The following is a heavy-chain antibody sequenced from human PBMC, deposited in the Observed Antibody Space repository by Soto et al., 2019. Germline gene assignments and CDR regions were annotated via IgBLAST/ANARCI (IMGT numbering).Heavy chain of an antibody. CDR1: GFTFSSYS. Sequence: GGSLRLSCAASGFTFSSYSMNWVRQAPGKGLEWVSYISSSSSSTIYYADSVKGRFTISRDNAKNSLYLQMNSLRAEDTAVYYCARDHYDFWSGYYTAWFDPWGQGTLVTVSS. J-gene: IGHJ5*02. D-gene: IGHD3-3*01. CDR3: ARDHYDFWSGYYTAWFDP. V-gene: IGHV3-48*01. CDR2: ISSSSSSTI.